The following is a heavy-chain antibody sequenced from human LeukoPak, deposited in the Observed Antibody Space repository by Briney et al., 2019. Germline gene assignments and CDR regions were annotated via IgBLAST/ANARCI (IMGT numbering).Heavy chain of an antibody. Sequence: GASVKVSCKASGYTFTSYDINWVRQATGQGLEWMGWMNPNSGNTGYAQKFQGRVTMTRNTSISTAYMELSSLRSEDTAVYYCARGFLSGWYSHLSIGSYYYYMDVWGKGTTVTISS. J-gene: IGHJ6*03. D-gene: IGHD6-19*01. CDR3: ARGFLSGWYSHLSIGSYYYYMDV. CDR1: GYTFTSYD. V-gene: IGHV1-8*01. CDR2: MNPNSGNT.